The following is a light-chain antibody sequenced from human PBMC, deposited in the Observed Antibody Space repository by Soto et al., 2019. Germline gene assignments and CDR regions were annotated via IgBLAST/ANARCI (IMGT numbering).Light chain of an antibody. V-gene: IGKV1-39*01. CDR2: AAS. Sequence: DIQMTQSPSSLSASVGDRVTITFRASQSISSYLNWYQQKPGKAPKLLIYAASSLQSGVPSRFSGSGSGTDFTLTISSLQPDDFATYYCLQHNEFWWTFGQGTKVDIK. J-gene: IGKJ1*01. CDR3: LQHNEFWWT. CDR1: QSISSY.